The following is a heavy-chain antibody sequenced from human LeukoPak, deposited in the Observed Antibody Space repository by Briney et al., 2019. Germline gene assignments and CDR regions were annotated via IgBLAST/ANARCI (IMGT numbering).Heavy chain of an antibody. CDR1: GFTFSSYS. D-gene: IGHD3-16*01. CDR2: ISSSSSYI. V-gene: IGHV3-21*01. CDR3: ARERLRGTTNNWFDP. J-gene: IGHJ5*02. Sequence: GGSLRLSCAASGFTFSSYSMNWVRQAPGKGLEWVSSISSSSSYIYYADSVKGRFTISGDNAKNSLYLQMNSLRAEDTAVYYCARERLRGTTNNWFDPWGQGTLVTVSS.